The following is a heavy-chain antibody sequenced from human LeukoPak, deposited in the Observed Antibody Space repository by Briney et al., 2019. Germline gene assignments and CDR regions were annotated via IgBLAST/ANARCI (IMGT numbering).Heavy chain of an antibody. CDR3: AKDFQSSLGIAAAGTNY. CDR1: GFTFSKFP. Sequence: PGGSLRLSCAASGFTFSKFPMGWVRQAPGRGLEWVSAISASGDVTFYADSLRGRFTISRDNSKSTLYLQMNSLRAEDTAVYYCAKDFQSSLGIAAAGTNYWGQGTLVTVSS. D-gene: IGHD6-13*01. V-gene: IGHV3-23*01. J-gene: IGHJ4*02. CDR2: ISASGDVT.